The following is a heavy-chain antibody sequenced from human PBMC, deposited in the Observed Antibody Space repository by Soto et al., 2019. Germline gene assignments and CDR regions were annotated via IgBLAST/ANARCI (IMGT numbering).Heavy chain of an antibody. CDR1: GFTFSGYW. Sequence: EVQLVESGGDLVQPGGSLRLSCAASGFTFSGYWMHWVRQAPGKGLVWVARIKSDGSSTMYADSVKGRFTISRDNAKNTLYLQRNSLRAEDAAGSYCTKSDWFDPWGQGTLVTVSS. V-gene: IGHV3-74*03. CDR3: TKSDWFDP. J-gene: IGHJ5*02. CDR2: IKSDGSST.